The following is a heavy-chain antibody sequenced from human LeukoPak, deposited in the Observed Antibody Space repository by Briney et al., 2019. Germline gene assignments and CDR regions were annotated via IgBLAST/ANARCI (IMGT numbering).Heavy chain of an antibody. CDR1: GGSISSSSYY. J-gene: IGHJ6*03. CDR3: ARVIAARFSKYYYYYYMDV. V-gene: IGHV4-39*07. D-gene: IGHD6-6*01. CDR2: INHSGST. Sequence: SETLSLTCTVSGGSISSSSYYWGWIRQPPGKGLEWIGEINHSGSTNYNPSLKSRVTISVDTSKNQFSLKLSSVTAADTAVYYCARVIAARFSKYYYYYYMDVWGKGTTVTVSS.